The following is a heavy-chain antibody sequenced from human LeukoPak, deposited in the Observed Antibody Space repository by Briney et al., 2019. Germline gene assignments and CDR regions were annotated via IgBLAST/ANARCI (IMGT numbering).Heavy chain of an antibody. J-gene: IGHJ4*02. Sequence: PGGSLRLSCAASGFTFSSYGMHWVRQAPGKGLEWVAVIWYDGSNKYYADSVKGRFTISRDNSKNMLYLQMNSLRAEDTAVYYCAGDSNYYGGKRYWGQGTLVTVSS. CDR2: IWYDGSNK. V-gene: IGHV3-33*01. CDR1: GFTFSSYG. CDR3: AGDSNYYGGKRY. D-gene: IGHD4-23*01.